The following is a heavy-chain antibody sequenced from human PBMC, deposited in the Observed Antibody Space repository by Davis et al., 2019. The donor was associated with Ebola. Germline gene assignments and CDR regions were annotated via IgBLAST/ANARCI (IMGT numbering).Heavy chain of an antibody. CDR2: INPSGGST. D-gene: IGHD3-22*01. CDR1: GYTFTGYY. Sequence: ASVKVSCKASGYTFTGYYMHWVRQAPGQGLEWMGIINPSGGSTSYAQKFQGRVTMSRDTSTSTAYMEMSRLRSDDTAVYFCARGGITMMIVPRDYYYGLDVWGQGTTVTVSS. V-gene: IGHV1-46*01. CDR3: ARGGITMMIVPRDYYYGLDV. J-gene: IGHJ6*02.